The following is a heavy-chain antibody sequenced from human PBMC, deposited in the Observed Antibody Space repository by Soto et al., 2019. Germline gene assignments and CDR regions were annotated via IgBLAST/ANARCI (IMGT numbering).Heavy chain of an antibody. CDR2: IYYSGST. Sequence: PSETLSLTCTVSGGSLSSYYWSWIRQPPGKGLEWIGYIYYSGSTNYNPSLKSRLTISVDTSKNQFSLKLSSVTAADTAVYYCARRGAWWFDPWGQGTLVTVSS. CDR3: ARRGAWWFDP. V-gene: IGHV4-59*08. CDR1: GGSLSSYY. J-gene: IGHJ5*02.